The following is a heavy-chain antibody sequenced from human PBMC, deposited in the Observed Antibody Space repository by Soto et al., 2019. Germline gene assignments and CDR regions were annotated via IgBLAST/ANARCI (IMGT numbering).Heavy chain of an antibody. CDR3: GKEGLERLFNFDF. J-gene: IGHJ4*02. CDR2: ISGNDGDT. D-gene: IGHD1-1*01. CDR1: GFTFPNYA. Sequence: GGSLRLSCAASGFTFPNYAMSWVRQAPGKGLEWVSGISGNDGDTYYAESVKGRITISRDNSKNTLYQQMNSLRADDTALYYCGKEGLERLFNFDFWGKGTLVTSPQ. V-gene: IGHV3-23*01.